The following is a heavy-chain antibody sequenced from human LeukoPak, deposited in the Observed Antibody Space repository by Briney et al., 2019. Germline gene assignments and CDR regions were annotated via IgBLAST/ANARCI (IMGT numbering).Heavy chain of an antibody. CDR2: ISGSGGRT. J-gene: IGHJ6*03. Sequence: GGSLRLSCVASGFTFSTYAMSWVRQAPGKGLEWVSAISGSGGRTYYADSVKGRFTISRDNAKNSLYLQMNSLRAEDTAVYYCARGGYGSGSYYKSDYYYYMDVWGKGTTVTVSS. CDR1: GFTFSTYA. CDR3: ARGGYGSGSYYKSDYYYYMDV. D-gene: IGHD3-10*01. V-gene: IGHV3-23*01.